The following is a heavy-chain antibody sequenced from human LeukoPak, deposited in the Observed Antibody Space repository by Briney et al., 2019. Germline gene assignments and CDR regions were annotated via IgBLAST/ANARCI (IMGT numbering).Heavy chain of an antibody. CDR2: IIPIFGTA. CDR1: GGTFSSYA. Sequence: SVKVSCKASGGTFSSYAISWVRQAPGQGLEWMGGIIPIFGTANYAQKFQGRVTITADESTSTAYMELSSLRSEDPAVYYCARATGYDILTGYYGNWGQGTLVTVSS. J-gene: IGHJ4*02. V-gene: IGHV1-69*01. CDR3: ARATGYDILTGYYGN. D-gene: IGHD3-9*01.